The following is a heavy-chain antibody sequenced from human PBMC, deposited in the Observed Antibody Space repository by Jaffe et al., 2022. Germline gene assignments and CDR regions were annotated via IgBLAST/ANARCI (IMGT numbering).Heavy chain of an antibody. V-gene: IGHV1-2*06. Sequence: QVLLMQPGPEEKKPGASVRVSCTASDYPFTGFYMHWVRQAPGQGLEWMGRINPNTGDTKYAEKFQGRVTMTRDTSISTGYMDLRILRFDDTAIYYCAKDNGSELDLWGQGTLVTVSS. J-gene: IGHJ5*02. D-gene: IGHD2-8*01. CDR2: INPNTGDT. CDR1: DYPFTGFY. CDR3: AKDNGSELDL.